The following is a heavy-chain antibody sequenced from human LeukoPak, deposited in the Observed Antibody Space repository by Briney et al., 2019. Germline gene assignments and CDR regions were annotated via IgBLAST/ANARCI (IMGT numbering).Heavy chain of an antibody. J-gene: IGHJ4*02. D-gene: IGHD2-2*01. CDR3: AKIAFIVVVPAAPSEIDY. CDR2: ISGSGGST. Sequence: PGGSLRLSCAASGFTFSSYAMSWVRQAPGKGLEWVSAISGSGGSTYYADSVKGRFTISRDNSKNTLYLQMNSLRVEDTAVYYCAKIAFIVVVPAAPSEIDYWGQGTLVTVSS. CDR1: GFTFSSYA. V-gene: IGHV3-23*01.